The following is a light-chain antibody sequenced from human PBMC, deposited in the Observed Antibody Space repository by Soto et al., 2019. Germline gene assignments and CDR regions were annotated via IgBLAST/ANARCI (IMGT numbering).Light chain of an antibody. Sequence: QPVLTQSSSASASLGSSVKLTCTLSSGHSAYVIAWHQQQPGKAPRYLMRLEGSGSYNKGSGVPDLFSGSSSGADRYFTISNLQFEDEADYYCETWDSNTRVFGGGTKLTVL. CDR2: LEGSGSY. CDR3: ETWDSNTRV. V-gene: IGLV4-60*02. CDR1: SGHSAYV. J-gene: IGLJ3*02.